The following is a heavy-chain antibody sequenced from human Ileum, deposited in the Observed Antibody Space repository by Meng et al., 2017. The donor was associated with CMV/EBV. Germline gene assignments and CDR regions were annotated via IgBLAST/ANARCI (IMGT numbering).Heavy chain of an antibody. CDR1: GGSNTSSTYY. J-gene: IGHJ4*02. CDR2: VYYSGTT. V-gene: IGHV4-39*07. Sequence: QLQLQESAPGLVKPSETLSLTCTASGGSNTSSTYYWGWIRQPPGKGLEWIGSVYYSGTTYYNPSLKSRVNMSIDTSKNRFSLKLSSATAADTAVYYCARNVGFYSSQIAYWGQGALVTVSS. D-gene: IGHD3-3*01. CDR3: ARNVGFYSSQIAY.